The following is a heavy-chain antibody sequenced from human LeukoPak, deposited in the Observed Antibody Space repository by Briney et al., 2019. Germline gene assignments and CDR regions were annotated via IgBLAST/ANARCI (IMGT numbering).Heavy chain of an antibody. Sequence: SETLSLTCTVSGGSISSYYWRWIRQPPGKGLEWIGYIYYSGTTNYNPSLKSRVTISVDTSKNQFSLKLSSVTAADTAVYYCARGVYIAAAQDGYWGQGTLVTVSS. V-gene: IGHV4-59*01. CDR1: GGSISSYY. CDR3: ARGVYIAAAQDGY. D-gene: IGHD6-13*01. J-gene: IGHJ4*02. CDR2: IYYSGTT.